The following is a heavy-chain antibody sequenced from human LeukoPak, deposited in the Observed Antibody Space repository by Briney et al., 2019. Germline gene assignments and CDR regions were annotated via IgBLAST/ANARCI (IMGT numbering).Heavy chain of an antibody. CDR2: IYYDGNT. D-gene: IGHD3-3*01. CDR3: ARGNRGISSNWFDP. Sequence: SETLSLTCTVSGGSISSSSYYWGWIRQPPGKGLEWIGSIYYDGNTHYNPSLKSRVTISVDTSKNQFSLKLSSVTAADMAVYYCARGNRGISSNWFDPWGQGTLVTVSS. V-gene: IGHV4-39*07. CDR1: GGSISSSSYY. J-gene: IGHJ5*02.